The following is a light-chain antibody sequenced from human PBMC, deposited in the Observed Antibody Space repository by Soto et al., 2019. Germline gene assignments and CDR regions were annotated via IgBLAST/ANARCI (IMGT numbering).Light chain of an antibody. CDR3: AAWDDSLNGVI. CDR1: SSNIGSHT. CDR2: SNN. J-gene: IGLJ2*01. Sequence: QSVLTQPPSASGTPGQRITISCSGSSSNIGSHTVNWHQQVPGTAPKLLIYSNNERPSGVPDRFSGSKSGTSASLAISGLRSGDEADYYCAAWDDSLNGVIFGGGTQLTVL. V-gene: IGLV1-44*01.